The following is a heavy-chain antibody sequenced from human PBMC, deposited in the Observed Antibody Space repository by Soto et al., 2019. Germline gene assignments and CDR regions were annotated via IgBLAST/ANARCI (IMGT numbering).Heavy chain of an antibody. Sequence: PGGSLRLSCAASGFTFSSYGMHWVRQAPGKXLEWVAVISYDGSNKYYADSVKGRFTISRDNSKNTLYLQMNSLRAEDTAVYYCAKDQNRLELPWFGEPTDRGYYYYGMDVWGQGTTVTVSS. J-gene: IGHJ6*02. CDR2: ISYDGSNK. CDR3: AKDQNRLELPWFGEPTDRGYYYYGMDV. CDR1: GFTFSSYG. V-gene: IGHV3-30*18. D-gene: IGHD3-10*01.